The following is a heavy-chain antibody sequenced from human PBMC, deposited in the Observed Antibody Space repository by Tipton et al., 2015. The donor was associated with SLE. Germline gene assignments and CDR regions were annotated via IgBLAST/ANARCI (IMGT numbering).Heavy chain of an antibody. CDR3: TGSYRAFDI. Sequence: SLRLSCAAPGFTFSNAWMNWVRQAPGKGLEWVGRIKRAIDGGPTDYAAPVKGRVTISRDDSKNTLFLQMNSLKAEDTAVYYCTGSYRAFDIWGQGTMVTVSS. D-gene: IGHD3-10*01. J-gene: IGHJ3*02. CDR1: GFTFSNAW. V-gene: IGHV3-15*07. CDR2: IKRAIDGGPT.